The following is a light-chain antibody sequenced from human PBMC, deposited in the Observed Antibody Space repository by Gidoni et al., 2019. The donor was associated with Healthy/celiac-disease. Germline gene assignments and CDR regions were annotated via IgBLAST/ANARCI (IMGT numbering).Light chain of an antibody. J-gene: IGKJ1*01. Sequence: DSVMTQSPLSLPVTPGEPASISCRSSQSLLHSNGYNYLDWYLQKPGQSPQLLIYLGSNRASGVPDRFSGSGSGTDFTLKISRVEAEDVGVYYCMQALQTLGTFXQXTKVEIK. CDR2: LGS. CDR3: MQALQTLGT. CDR1: QSLLHSNGYNY. V-gene: IGKV2-28*01.